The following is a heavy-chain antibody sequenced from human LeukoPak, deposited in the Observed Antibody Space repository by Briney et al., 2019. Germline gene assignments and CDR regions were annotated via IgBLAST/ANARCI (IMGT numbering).Heavy chain of an antibody. CDR3: ARDGGLYSVVRGADYNCFDY. CDR2: ISSSSSYI. Sequence: PGGSVRLSCAASGFTFSSYSMNWVRQAPGKGLEWVSSISSSSSYIYYADSVKGRFTISRDNAKNSLYLQMNSLRAEDTAVYYCARDGGLYSVVRGADYNCFDYWGQGTLVTVSS. J-gene: IGHJ4*02. V-gene: IGHV3-21*01. D-gene: IGHD3-10*01. CDR1: GFTFSSYS.